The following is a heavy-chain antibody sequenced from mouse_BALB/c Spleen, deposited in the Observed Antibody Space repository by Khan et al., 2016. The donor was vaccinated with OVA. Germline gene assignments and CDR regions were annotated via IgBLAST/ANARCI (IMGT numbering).Heavy chain of an antibody. CDR1: GYTFINYW. V-gene: IGHV1-7*01. D-gene: IGHD1-1*01. J-gene: IGHJ2*01. CDR2: INPSTGYT. Sequence: VQLQQSGAELAKPGASVKMSCKASGYTFINYWILWVKQRPGQGLEWIGYINPSTGYTEYNQNFKDKATLTADKSSSTAYMQLSSLTSEDPAVYYCARRGLRWYFDYWGQGTTLTVSS. CDR3: ARRGLRWYFDY.